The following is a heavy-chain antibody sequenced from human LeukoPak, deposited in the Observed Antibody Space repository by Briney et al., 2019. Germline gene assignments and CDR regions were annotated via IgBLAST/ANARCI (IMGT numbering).Heavy chain of an antibody. Sequence: GSLRLSCAASGFTFSSYGMHWVRQAPGKGLEWVAVISYDGSNKYYADSVKGRSTISRDNSKNTLYLQMNSLRAEDTAVYYCAKDDTIFGVVIVPYYYYGMDVWGQGTTVTVSS. J-gene: IGHJ6*02. D-gene: IGHD3-3*01. CDR1: GFTFSSYG. V-gene: IGHV3-30*18. CDR3: AKDDTIFGVVIVPYYYYGMDV. CDR2: ISYDGSNK.